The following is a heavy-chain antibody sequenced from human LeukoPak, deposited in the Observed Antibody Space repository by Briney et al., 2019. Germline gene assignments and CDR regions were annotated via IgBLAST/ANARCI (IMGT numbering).Heavy chain of an antibody. CDR2: IWYDGSNT. Sequence: PGGSLRLSCAASGFTFSSYGMHWVRQAPGKGLEWVAAIWYDGSNTYYADSVKGRFTISRDNSKNTLYLQMNSLRAEDTAVYYCAKGRATVADTEGDYWGQGTLVTVSS. D-gene: IGHD6-19*01. V-gene: IGHV3-33*03. J-gene: IGHJ4*02. CDR1: GFTFSSYG. CDR3: AKGRATVADTEGDY.